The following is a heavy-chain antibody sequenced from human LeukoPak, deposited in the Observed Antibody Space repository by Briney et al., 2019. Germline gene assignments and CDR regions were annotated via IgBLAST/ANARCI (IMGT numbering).Heavy chain of an antibody. CDR2: IITNGGGP. D-gene: IGHD2-15*01. CDR3: ARYCNGVTCYSGYDY. CDR1: GFTFSSYA. J-gene: IGHJ4*02. V-gene: IGHV3-64*01. Sequence: RSGGSLRLSCAASGFTFSSYAMHWVRQTPGKGLEYVSAIITNGGGPYYANSVKGRFTISRDNSKNTLYIQMGSLRAEDMAVYFCARYCNGVTCYSGYDYWGQGTLVTVSS.